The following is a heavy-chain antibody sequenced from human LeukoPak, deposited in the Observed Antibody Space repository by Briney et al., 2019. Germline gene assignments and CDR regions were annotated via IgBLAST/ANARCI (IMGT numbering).Heavy chain of an antibody. V-gene: IGHV3-21*01. CDR1: GFTFSSYS. CDR2: ISSSSSYI. D-gene: IGHD5-18*01. J-gene: IGHJ3*02. CDR3: ARDATWGYSYEGDAFDI. Sequence: PGGSLRLSCAASGFTFSSYSMNWVRQAPGKGLEWVSSISSSSSYIYYADSVKGRFTISRDNAKNSLYLQMNSLRAEDTAVYYCARDATWGYSYEGDAFDIWGQGTMVTVSS.